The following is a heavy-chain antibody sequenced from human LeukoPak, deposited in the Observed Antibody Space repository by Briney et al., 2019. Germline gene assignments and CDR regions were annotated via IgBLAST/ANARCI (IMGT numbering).Heavy chain of an antibody. CDR2: INSDGIST. V-gene: IGHV3-74*01. Sequence: GGSLRLSCAASGFTFSSYWMHWVRQAPGKGLVWVSRINSDGISTSYADSVKGRFTISRDNAKNTLYLQMNSLRVEDTAVYYCARVHRDMATIVGLWDYWGQGTLVTASS. CDR3: ARVHRDMATIVGLWDY. J-gene: IGHJ4*02. D-gene: IGHD5-24*01. CDR1: GFTFSSYW.